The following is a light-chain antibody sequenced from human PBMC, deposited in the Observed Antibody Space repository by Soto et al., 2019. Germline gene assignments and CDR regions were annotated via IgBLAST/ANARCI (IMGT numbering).Light chain of an antibody. CDR2: KAS. CDR1: ESVSTW. J-gene: IGKJ2*01. Sequence: DIQMTQSPSTLSASVGYRVTFTCRASESVSTWLAWYQQKPGKAPKLLIYKASTLESGVPSRFSGSGSGTEFTLTISSLQPDDFATYYCQQYKSYTPYTLGQGIELEIK. V-gene: IGKV1-5*03. CDR3: QQYKSYTPYT.